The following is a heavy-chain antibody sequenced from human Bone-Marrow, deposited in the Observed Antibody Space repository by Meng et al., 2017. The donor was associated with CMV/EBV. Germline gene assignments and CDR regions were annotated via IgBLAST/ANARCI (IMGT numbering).Heavy chain of an antibody. J-gene: IGHJ6*02. CDR2: IRSKANSYAT. Sequence: GGSLRLSCAASGFTFSGSAMHWVRQASGKGLEWVGRIRSKANSYATAYAASVKGRFTISRDDSKNTAYLQMNSLKTEDTAVYYCTRSTMVRGVITTRSGMNVWGQGTTVTVSS. CDR1: GFTFSGSA. D-gene: IGHD3-10*01. CDR3: TRSTMVRGVITTRSGMNV. V-gene: IGHV3-73*01.